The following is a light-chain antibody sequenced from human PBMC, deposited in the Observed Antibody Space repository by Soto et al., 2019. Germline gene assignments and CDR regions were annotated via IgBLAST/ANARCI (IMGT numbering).Light chain of an antibody. J-gene: IGKJ5*01. Sequence: DIQMTQSPSSLSASVGDRVTITCRASQSIRFYLNWYQQKPGKAPKLLIYTASNVQSGVPSRFSGSGSGTEFTLTISSLQPEDFATYYCQQLNTYPITFGQGTRLEIK. CDR3: QQLNTYPIT. CDR2: TAS. CDR1: QSIRFY. V-gene: IGKV1-9*01.